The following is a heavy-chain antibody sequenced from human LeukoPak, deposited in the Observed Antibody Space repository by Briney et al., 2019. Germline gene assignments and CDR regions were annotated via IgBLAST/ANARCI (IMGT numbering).Heavy chain of an antibody. J-gene: IGHJ5*02. Sequence: SETLSLTCTVSGGSISSSSYYWSWIRQPPGKGLEWIGEINHSGSTNYNPSLKSRVTISVDTSKNQFSLKLSSVTAADTAVYYCARGVQYYYDSSGYYEGIWLDPWGQGTLVTVSS. CDR2: INHSGST. CDR3: ARGVQYYYDSSGYYEGIWLDP. V-gene: IGHV4-39*07. D-gene: IGHD3-22*01. CDR1: GGSISSSSYY.